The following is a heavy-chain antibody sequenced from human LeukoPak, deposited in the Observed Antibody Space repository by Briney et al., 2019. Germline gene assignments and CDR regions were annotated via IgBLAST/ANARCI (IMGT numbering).Heavy chain of an antibody. CDR3: ARDRGYCSSTSCYYYYYYGMDV. J-gene: IGHJ6*02. Sequence: GASVKVSCKASGGTFSSYTISWVRQAPGQGLEWMGRIIPILGIANYAQKFQCRVTITADKSTSTAYMELSSLRSEDTAVYYCARDRGYCSSTSCYYYYYYGMDVWGQGTTVTVSS. D-gene: IGHD2-2*01. CDR1: GGTFSSYT. V-gene: IGHV1-69*04. CDR2: IIPILGIA.